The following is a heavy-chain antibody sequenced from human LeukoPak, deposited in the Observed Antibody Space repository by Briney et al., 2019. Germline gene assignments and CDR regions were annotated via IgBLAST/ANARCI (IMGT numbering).Heavy chain of an antibody. CDR1: GFTLSSYW. D-gene: IGHD3-22*01. CDR2: IKQDGSEK. Sequence: PGGSLRLSCAASGFTLSSYWMSWVRQAPGKGLEWVANIKQDGSEKYYVDSVKGRFTISRDNAKNSLYLHMNSLRAEDTAVYYCARDVGYYYDSSGYRFSDYWGQGTLVTVSS. CDR3: ARDVGYYYDSSGYRFSDY. J-gene: IGHJ4*02. V-gene: IGHV3-7*01.